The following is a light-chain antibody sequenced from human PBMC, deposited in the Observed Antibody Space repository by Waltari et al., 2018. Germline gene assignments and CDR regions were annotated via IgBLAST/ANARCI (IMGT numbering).Light chain of an antibody. Sequence: QSALSQPASVSGSPGQSITISCTGTSSDVGGYNFVSWYQQHPGKAPQLMIYEVSTRPSGVSNRVSASKSGNTASLTISGLQAEDEADYYCSSYTSGSTLVVFGGGTKLTVL. J-gene: IGLJ2*01. V-gene: IGLV2-14*01. CDR1: SSDVGGYNF. CDR3: SSYTSGSTLVV. CDR2: EVS.